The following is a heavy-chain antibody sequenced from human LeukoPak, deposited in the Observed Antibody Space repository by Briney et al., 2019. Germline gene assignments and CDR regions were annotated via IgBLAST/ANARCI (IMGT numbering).Heavy chain of an antibody. J-gene: IGHJ4*02. CDR2: ISAYSGNT. V-gene: IGHV1-18*01. Sequence: ASVKVSCKASGYTFTSYGISWVRQAPGQGLEWMGWISAYSGNTNYAQKLQGRVTMTTDTSTSTAYMELRSLRSDDTAVYYCAREVYSNYADDYWGQGTLVTVSS. D-gene: IGHD4-11*01. CDR3: AREVYSNYADDY. CDR1: GYTFTSYG.